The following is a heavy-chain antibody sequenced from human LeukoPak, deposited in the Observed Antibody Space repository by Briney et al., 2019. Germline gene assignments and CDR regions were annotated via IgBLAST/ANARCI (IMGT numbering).Heavy chain of an antibody. V-gene: IGHV4-38-2*02. CDR1: GYSISSGYY. CDR3: AREGCSSTSCYDHWSDP. Sequence: SETLSLTCAVSGYSISSGYYWGWIRQPPGKGLEWIGSIYHSGSTYYNPSLKSRVTISVDTSKNQFSLKLSSVTAADTAVYYCAREGCSSTSCYDHWSDPWGQGTLVTVSS. J-gene: IGHJ5*02. CDR2: IYHSGST. D-gene: IGHD2-2*01.